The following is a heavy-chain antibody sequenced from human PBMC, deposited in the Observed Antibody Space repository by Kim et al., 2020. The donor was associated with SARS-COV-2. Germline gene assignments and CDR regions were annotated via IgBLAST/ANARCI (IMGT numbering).Heavy chain of an antibody. CDR2: IYSGGST. Sequence: GGSLRLSCAASGFTVSSNYMSWVRQAPGKGLEWVSVIYSGGSTYYADSVKGRFTISRDNSKNTLYLQMNSLRAEDTAVYYCARWDSSGYLFDYWGQGTLVTVSS. J-gene: IGHJ4*02. V-gene: IGHV3-53*01. CDR1: GFTVSSNY. D-gene: IGHD3-22*01. CDR3: ARWDSSGYLFDY.